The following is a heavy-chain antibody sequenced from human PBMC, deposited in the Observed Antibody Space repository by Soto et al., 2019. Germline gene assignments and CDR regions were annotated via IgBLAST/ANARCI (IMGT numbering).Heavy chain of an antibody. D-gene: IGHD6-13*01. V-gene: IGHV3-23*01. J-gene: IGHJ4*02. Sequence: GGSLRLSCAASGFTFSSYAMSWVRQAPGKGLEWVSAISGSGGSTYYADSVKGRFTISRDNSKNTLYLQMNSLRAEGTAVIFLGSSKGVGGFDLLGQVTLVTVSS. CDR2: ISGSGGST. CDR1: GFTFSSYA. CDR3: GSSKGVGGFDL.